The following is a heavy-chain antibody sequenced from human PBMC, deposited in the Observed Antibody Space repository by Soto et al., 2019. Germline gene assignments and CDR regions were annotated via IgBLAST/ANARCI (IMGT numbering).Heavy chain of an antibody. CDR1: GGSISSGDYY. Sequence: SETLSLTCTVSGGSISSGDYYWSWIRQPPGKGLEWIGYIYYSGSTYYNPSLKSRVTISVDTSKNQFSLKLSSVTAADTAVYYCARDSGVLTGYYYGMDVWGQGTTVTVS. CDR2: IYYSGST. CDR3: ARDSGVLTGYYYGMDV. J-gene: IGHJ6*02. V-gene: IGHV4-30-4*01. D-gene: IGHD3-9*01.